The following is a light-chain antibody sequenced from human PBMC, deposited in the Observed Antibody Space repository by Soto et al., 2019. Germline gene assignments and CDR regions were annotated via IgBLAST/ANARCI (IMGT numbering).Light chain of an antibody. J-gene: IGLJ1*01. Sequence: QSALTQPASVSGSPGQSITISCTGTSSDIGTYNYVSWYQQHPGKAPKLIIYEVGYRPSGVSNRFSGSKSGNTASLTISGLQAEDEADYFCTSYTLTSALHVFGSGTKVTVL. CDR2: EVG. V-gene: IGLV2-14*01. CDR1: SSDIGTYNY. CDR3: TSYTLTSALHV.